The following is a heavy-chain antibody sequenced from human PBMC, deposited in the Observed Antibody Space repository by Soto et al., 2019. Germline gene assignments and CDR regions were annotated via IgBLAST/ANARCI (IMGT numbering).Heavy chain of an antibody. CDR3: TRRGEFRGREGVYYYGLDF. CDR1: GYSFTGYW. CDR2: IYTGDSDT. V-gene: IGHV5-51*01. D-gene: IGHD1-1*01. Sequence: GQSLKISCKFSGYSFTGYWIGCVRQLPGKALEWMEIIYTGDSDTRYSPSFQGQDTISADKSISTAYIQWGSLNASHTATYYYTRRGEFRGREGVYYYGLDFWGQGNTVTVSS. J-gene: IGHJ6*02.